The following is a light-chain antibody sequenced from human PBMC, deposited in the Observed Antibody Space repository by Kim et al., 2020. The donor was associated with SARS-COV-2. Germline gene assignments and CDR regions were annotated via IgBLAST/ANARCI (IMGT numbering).Light chain of an antibody. CDR3: QQYYSTPSYT. V-gene: IGKV4-1*01. Sequence: DIVMTQSPDFLAASLGERATINCKSSQSVLYSSNNKNYLAWYQQKPGQPPKLLIYWASTRESGVPDRFSGSGSGTDFTLTISSLQAEDVAVYYCQQYYSTPSYTFGQGTKLEI. CDR1: QSVLYSSNNKNY. J-gene: IGKJ2*01. CDR2: WAS.